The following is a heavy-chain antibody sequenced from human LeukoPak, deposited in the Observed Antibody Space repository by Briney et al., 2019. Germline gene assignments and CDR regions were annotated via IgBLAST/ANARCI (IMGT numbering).Heavy chain of an antibody. CDR1: GVTLSSYA. J-gene: IGHJ4*02. V-gene: IGHV3-23*01. CDR3: AKGNDIGGYYYPHFDY. CDR2: ISSSGSGGNT. D-gene: IGHD3-22*01. Sequence: PGGSLRLSCAASGVTLSSYAMSWARQAPGKGLEWVSGISSSGSGGNTYYADSVKGRFTFSRDNSKNTLYLQMNSLRAEDTAVYYCAKGNDIGGYYYPHFDYWGQGTLVTVSS.